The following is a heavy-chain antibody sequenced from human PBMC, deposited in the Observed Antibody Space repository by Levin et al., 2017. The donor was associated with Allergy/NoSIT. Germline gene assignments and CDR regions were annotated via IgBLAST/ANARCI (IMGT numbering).Heavy chain of an antibody. V-gene: IGHV1-69*13. CDR1: GGTFSSYA. Sequence: ASVKVSCKASGGTFSSYAISWVRQAPGQGLEWMGGIIPIFGTANYAQKFQGRVTITADESTSTAYMELSSLKSEDTAVYYCARDLLGRCSGRSCYSGFQHWGQGTLVTVSS. CDR2: IIPIFGTA. J-gene: IGHJ1*01. D-gene: IGHD2-15*01. CDR3: ARDLLGRCSGRSCYSGFQH.